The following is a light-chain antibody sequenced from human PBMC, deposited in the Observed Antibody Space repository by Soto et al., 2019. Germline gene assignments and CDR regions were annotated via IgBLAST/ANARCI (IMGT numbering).Light chain of an antibody. CDR3: CSYGGSRAV. CDR2: EVT. J-gene: IGLJ7*01. Sequence: QSVLTQPASVSGSPGQSITISCTGTSSDVGSHNLVSWYQQHPGQAPKLMIYEVTKRPLGVSTRFSASKSGNTASLTSSGLQAEDEADYCCCSYGGSRAVFGGGTQLTVL. CDR1: SSDVGSHNL. V-gene: IGLV2-23*02.